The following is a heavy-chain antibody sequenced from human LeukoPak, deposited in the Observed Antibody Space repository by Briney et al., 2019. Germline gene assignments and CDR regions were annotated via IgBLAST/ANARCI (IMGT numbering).Heavy chain of an antibody. Sequence: ASVKVSCMVSGYTLTELSIHWVRQAPGKGLEWMGGFDPEDGETIYAQKFQGRVTMTEDTSTDTAYMELSSLRSEDTAVYYCATENWGESNYYYMYVWGKGTTVTVSS. J-gene: IGHJ6*03. CDR1: GYTLTELS. CDR3: ATENWGESNYYYMYV. CDR2: FDPEDGET. D-gene: IGHD7-27*01. V-gene: IGHV1-24*01.